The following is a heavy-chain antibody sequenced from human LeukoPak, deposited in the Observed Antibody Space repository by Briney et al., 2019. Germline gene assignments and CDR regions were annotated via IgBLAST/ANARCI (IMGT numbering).Heavy chain of an antibody. CDR2: MNPNSGNT. J-gene: IGHJ6*02. D-gene: IGHD2-8*01. CDR1: GYTFTSYD. Sequence: AASVKVSCKASGYTFTSYDINWVRQATGQALEWMGWMNPNSGNTGYAQKFQGRVTMTRNTSISTAYMELSSLRSEDTAVYYCARGDPLMYYYYYGIDVWGQGTTVTVSS. CDR3: ARGDPLMYYYYYGIDV. V-gene: IGHV1-8*01.